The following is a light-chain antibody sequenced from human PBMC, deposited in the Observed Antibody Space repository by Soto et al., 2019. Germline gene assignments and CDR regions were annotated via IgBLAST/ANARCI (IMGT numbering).Light chain of an antibody. CDR3: QHYNDYSRV. J-gene: IGKJ1*01. Sequence: DIQMTQSPSTLSASIGDRVTITCRASQSVDSWLAWYQQQPGKAPKLLIYKASSLQTGVPSRFSGSGSGTEFTLTISSLKADDFATYYCQHYNDYSRVFGQGTKVEIK. CDR1: QSVDSW. CDR2: KAS. V-gene: IGKV1-5*03.